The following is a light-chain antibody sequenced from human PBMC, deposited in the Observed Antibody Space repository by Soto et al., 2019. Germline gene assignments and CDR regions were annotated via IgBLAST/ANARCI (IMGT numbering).Light chain of an antibody. CDR3: ASYAGSNKV. Sequence: QSALTQPRSVSGSPGQSVTISCTGTSSDVGGYNYVSWYQQHPGKAPKLMIYEVTKRPSGVPDRFSGSKSGSTASLTVSGLLAEDEADYYCASYAGSNKVFGTGTKVTVL. CDR1: SSDVGGYNY. V-gene: IGLV2-11*01. J-gene: IGLJ1*01. CDR2: EVT.